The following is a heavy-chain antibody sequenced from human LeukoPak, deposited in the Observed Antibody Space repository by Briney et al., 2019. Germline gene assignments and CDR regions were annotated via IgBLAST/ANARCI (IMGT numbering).Heavy chain of an antibody. J-gene: IGHJ4*02. CDR1: GYTFTSYG. D-gene: IGHD2-2*01. CDR3: AREIPYPDCTSSGCYGPWDY. Sequence: GASVKVSCKASGYTFTSYGISWVRQAPGQGLEWMGWISAYNGNTNYAQKLQGRVTMTTDTSTSTAYMELRSLRSDDTAVYYCAREIPYPDCTSSGCYGPWDYWGQGTLVTVSS. CDR2: ISAYNGNT. V-gene: IGHV1-18*01.